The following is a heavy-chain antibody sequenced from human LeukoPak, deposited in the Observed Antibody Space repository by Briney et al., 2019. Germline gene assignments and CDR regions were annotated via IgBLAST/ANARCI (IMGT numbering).Heavy chain of an antibody. J-gene: IGHJ4*02. Sequence: GRSLRLSCVASGFSFSTYAMHWVRQAPGKGLDWVAVISYDGSNKNYADSVKGRFTISRDNSKNTLYLQMNSLRAEDTAVYYCARAPYYDSSGYYDYWGQGTLVTVSS. V-gene: IGHV3-30*01. CDR2: ISYDGSNK. CDR1: GFSFSTYA. D-gene: IGHD3-22*01. CDR3: ARAPYYDSSGYYDY.